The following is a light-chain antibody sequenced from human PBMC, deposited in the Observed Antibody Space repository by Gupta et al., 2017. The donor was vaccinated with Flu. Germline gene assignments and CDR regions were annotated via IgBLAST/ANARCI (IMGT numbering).Light chain of an antibody. CDR3: AAWDDSLNGVV. J-gene: IGLJ2*01. CDR1: SSNIGSNT. CDR2: SNN. V-gene: IGLV1-44*01. Sequence: QSVLTQPPSASGTPGQRVTISCSGSSSNIGSNTVHWYQQLPGTAPKLLIYSNNQRRSGVPDRFSGSKSGTSATLAISGLQAEDEADYYCAAWDDSLNGVVFGGGTKLTVL.